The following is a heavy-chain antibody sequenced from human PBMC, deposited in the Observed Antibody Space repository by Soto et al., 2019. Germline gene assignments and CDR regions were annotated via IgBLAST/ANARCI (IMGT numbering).Heavy chain of an antibody. CDR2: ISYDGNNK. Sequence: VQLVESGGGVVQPGRSLRLSCAASGFTFSSAGMHWVRQAPGKGLEWVAVISYDGNNKYYADSVKGRFTISRDNSKNTLYLQMNSLRAEDTAMYYCANLEGYYYYYGLDVWGQGTTVTVSS. CDR1: GFTFSSAG. J-gene: IGHJ6*02. CDR3: ANLEGYYYYYGLDV. V-gene: IGHV3-30*18.